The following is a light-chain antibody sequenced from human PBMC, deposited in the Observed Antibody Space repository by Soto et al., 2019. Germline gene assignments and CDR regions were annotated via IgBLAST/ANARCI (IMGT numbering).Light chain of an antibody. CDR3: QQLNSSPFT. CDR2: RTS. V-gene: IGKV1-9*01. CDR1: QDGSRF. Sequence: IQLTQSPSSLSASVGDRVTITCRASQDGSRFLAWYQQREGESPKLLIYRTSTLQSGVPSRFSGIGSGTEFTLTISSLQPEDFATYYCQQLNSSPFTFGPGTKVDI. J-gene: IGKJ3*01.